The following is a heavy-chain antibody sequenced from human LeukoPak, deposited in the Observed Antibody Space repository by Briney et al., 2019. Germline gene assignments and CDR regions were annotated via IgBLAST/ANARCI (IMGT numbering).Heavy chain of an antibody. D-gene: IGHD2-15*01. CDR2: INTKTGAT. Sequence: ASVKVSCKAFGYNLTDNWIHWVRQAPGQGLEWMGWINTKTGATNIAQEFQGRVTMTRDTSVNTAYIEVSRLTSDDTAVYFCARGVVACPNWGQGTLVTVSS. CDR3: ARGVVACPN. V-gene: IGHV1-2*02. J-gene: IGHJ4*02. CDR1: GYNLTDNW.